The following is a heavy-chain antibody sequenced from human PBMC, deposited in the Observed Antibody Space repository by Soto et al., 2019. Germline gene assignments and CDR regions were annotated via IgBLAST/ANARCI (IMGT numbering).Heavy chain of an antibody. V-gene: IGHV3-48*02. D-gene: IGHD2-15*01. J-gene: IGHJ5*02. Sequence: GGSLRLSCAGSGFTFSAYGMNWVRQAPGRGLEWVSFISNTFSNIDYADSVKGRFTISRDNAKNSLYLQMNSLRDEDTAVYYFARDVGYCSGGRCYARFDPWGQGTLVTVSS. CDR2: ISNTFSNI. CDR3: ARDVGYCSGGRCYARFDP. CDR1: GFTFSAYG.